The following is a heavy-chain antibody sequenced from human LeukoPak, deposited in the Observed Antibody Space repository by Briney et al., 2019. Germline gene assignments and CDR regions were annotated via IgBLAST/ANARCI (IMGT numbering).Heavy chain of an antibody. CDR3: ARDGIAAAGSGWFQH. CDR1: GFTFSSYA. CDR2: ISYDGSNK. V-gene: IGHV3-30-3*01. J-gene: IGHJ1*01. D-gene: IGHD6-13*01. Sequence: GSLRLSCAASGFTFSSYAMHWVRQAPGKGLEWVAVISYDGSNKYYADSVKGRFTISRDNSKNTLYLQMNSLRAEDTAVYYCARDGIAAAGSGWFQHWGQGTLVTVSS.